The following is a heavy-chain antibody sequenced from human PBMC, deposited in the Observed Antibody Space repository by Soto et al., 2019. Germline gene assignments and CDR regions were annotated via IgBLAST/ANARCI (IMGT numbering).Heavy chain of an antibody. CDR1: GGTFSTFC. D-gene: IGHD4-17*01. CDR2: IIPFFGTA. V-gene: IGHV1-69*13. CDR3: AKSAPMDAGDKYYYDF. Sequence: SVKVSCKASGGTFSTFCISWGRQAPGQGLEWMGGIIPFFGTARYSQKFEDRITITADESTNTVYMDLRSLTSEDTAIYYCAKSAPMDAGDKYYYDFWGQGALVTVSS. J-gene: IGHJ4*02.